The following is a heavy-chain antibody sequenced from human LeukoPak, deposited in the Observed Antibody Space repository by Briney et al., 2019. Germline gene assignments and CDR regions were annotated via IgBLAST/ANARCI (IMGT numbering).Heavy chain of an antibody. CDR1: GYSISSGYY. J-gene: IGHJ6*03. D-gene: IGHD1-26*01. V-gene: IGHV4-38-2*02. CDR3: ARERDLLYYYYMDV. Sequence: SETLSLTCTVSGYSISSGYYWGWIRQPPGKGLEWIGNIYHGGSTHYNPSLKSRVTISVDTSKNQFSLKLSSVTAADTAVYYCARERDLLYYYYMDVWGKGTTVTVSS. CDR2: IYHGGST.